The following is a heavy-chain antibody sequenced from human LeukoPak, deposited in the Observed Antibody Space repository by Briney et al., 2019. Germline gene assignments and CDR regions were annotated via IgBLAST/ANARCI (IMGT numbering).Heavy chain of an antibody. CDR3: ARDAPYGDYGEYYFDY. J-gene: IGHJ4*02. CDR2: ISYDGSNK. Sequence: GRSLRLSCAASGFTFSSYAMHWVRQAPGKGLEWVAVISYDGSNKYYADSVKGRFTISRDNSKNTLYLQMNSLRAEDTAVYYCARDAPYGDYGEYYFDYWGQGTLDTVSS. D-gene: IGHD4-17*01. CDR1: GFTFSSYA. V-gene: IGHV3-30-3*01.